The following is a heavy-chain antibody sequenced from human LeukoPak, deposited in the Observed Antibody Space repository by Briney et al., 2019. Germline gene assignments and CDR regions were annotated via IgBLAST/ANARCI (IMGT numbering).Heavy chain of an antibody. Sequence: GGSLRLSCAASGVTFSNYWMSWVRQAPGKGLEWVANIKQDGSEIYYVDSVKGRFTISRDNAKNSLYLQMNSLRAEDTAVYYCARPVGNGYYYDWGQGTLVTVSS. CDR1: GVTFSNYW. J-gene: IGHJ4*02. V-gene: IGHV3-7*04. CDR3: ARPVGNGYYYD. D-gene: IGHD3-22*01. CDR2: IKQDGSEI.